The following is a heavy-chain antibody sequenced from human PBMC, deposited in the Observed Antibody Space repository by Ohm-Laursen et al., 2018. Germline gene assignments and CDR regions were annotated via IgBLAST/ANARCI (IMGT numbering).Heavy chain of an antibody. V-gene: IGHV3-48*04. CDR2: ISSSGSTI. D-gene: IGHD3-16*02. CDR3: ARDKGYYDYVWGSYRPY. CDR1: GFTFSSYG. Sequence: SLRLSCSASGFTFSSYGMHWVRQAPGKGLEWVSYISSSGSTIYYADSVKGRFTISRDNAKNSLYLQMNSLRAEDTAVYYCARDKGYYDYVWGSYRPYWGQGTLVTVSS. J-gene: IGHJ4*02.